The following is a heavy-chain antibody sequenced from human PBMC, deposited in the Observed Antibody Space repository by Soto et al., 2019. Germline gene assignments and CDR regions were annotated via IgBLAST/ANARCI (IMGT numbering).Heavy chain of an antibody. D-gene: IGHD5-12*01. CDR1: GFIFTNYA. CDR3: VREGRGSFDF. Sequence: PGGSLRLSCAASGFIFTNYAMNWVRQAPGKGLEWVSVIGGRGNSAYYADSVQGRFTISRDNSENTLSLQMSSLTADDTAIYYCVREGRGSFDFWGRGTMVTVSS. J-gene: IGHJ3*01. CDR2: IGGRGNSA. V-gene: IGHV3-23*01.